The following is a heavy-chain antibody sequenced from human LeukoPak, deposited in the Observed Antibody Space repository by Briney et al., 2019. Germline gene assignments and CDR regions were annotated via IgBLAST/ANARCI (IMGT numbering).Heavy chain of an antibody. CDR3: ARGAVVVVAATPSWFDP. V-gene: IGHV3-21*01. CDR2: ISSSSSYI. D-gene: IGHD2-15*01. J-gene: IGHJ5*02. Sequence: PGRSLRLSCAASGFTFSSYGMNWVRQAPGKGLEWVSSISSSSSYIYYADSVKGRFTISRDNAKNSLYLQMNSLRAEDTAVYYCARGAVVVVAATPSWFDPWGQGTLVTVSS. CDR1: GFTFSSYG.